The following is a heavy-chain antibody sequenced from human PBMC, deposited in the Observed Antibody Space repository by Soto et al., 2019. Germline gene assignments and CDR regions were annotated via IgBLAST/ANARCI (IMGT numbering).Heavy chain of an antibody. Sequence: ASVKVSCKASGYTFTGYYMHWVRQAPGQGLEWMGWINPNSGGTNYAQKFQGWVTMTRDTSISTAHMELSRLRSDDTAVYYCARAKPFGGIAVAGTIYYFDYWGQGTLVTVSS. V-gene: IGHV1-2*04. CDR1: GYTFTGYY. J-gene: IGHJ4*02. CDR2: INPNSGGT. D-gene: IGHD6-19*01. CDR3: ARAKPFGGIAVAGTIYYFDY.